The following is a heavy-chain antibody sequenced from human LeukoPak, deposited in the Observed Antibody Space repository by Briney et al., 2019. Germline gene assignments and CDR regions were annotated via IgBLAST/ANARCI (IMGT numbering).Heavy chain of an antibody. CDR1: GGSISMYY. Sequence: SETLSLTCTVSGGSISMYYWSWVRQPPGKGLEWIGYIFNSGSTNSNPSLKSRLTISVDTSKNQLSLKLSSVTAADTAVYYCARDSGRFDVFDIWGQGTMVTVSS. J-gene: IGHJ3*02. V-gene: IGHV4-4*08. CDR2: IFNSGST. D-gene: IGHD3-10*01. CDR3: ARDSGRFDVFDI.